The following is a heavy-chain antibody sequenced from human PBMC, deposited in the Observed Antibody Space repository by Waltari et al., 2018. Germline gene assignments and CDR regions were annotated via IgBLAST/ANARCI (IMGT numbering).Heavy chain of an antibody. CDR3: AREDYSNYFDY. D-gene: IGHD4-4*01. J-gene: IGHJ4*02. Sequence: QVQLVQSGAEVKKPGASVRVSCKTSGYTFTNFYIHWVRQAPGQGLEWRGWINPNTGATNYAQIFQGRVTMTRDTSISTAYMELSRLKSDDTALYYCAREDYSNYFDYWGQGTLVTVSS. V-gene: IGHV1-2*02. CDR1: GYTFTNFY. CDR2: INPNTGAT.